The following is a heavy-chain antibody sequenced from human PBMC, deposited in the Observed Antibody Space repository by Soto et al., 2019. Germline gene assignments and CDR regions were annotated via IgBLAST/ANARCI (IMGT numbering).Heavy chain of an antibody. CDR2: IFHTGST. Sequence: QVQLQESGPGLVKPSETLSLTCTVSSVSISDYFWSWIRQPPGKGLEWIGYIFHTGSTNYNPSLKSRVTIPLDTSNKQFSLKLNSVTAADTAVYYCATQRLCTGGHCWNWFDPWGHGTLVTVSS. CDR1: SVSISDYF. J-gene: IGHJ5*02. CDR3: ATQRLCTGGHCWNWFDP. D-gene: IGHD2-8*02. V-gene: IGHV4-4*09.